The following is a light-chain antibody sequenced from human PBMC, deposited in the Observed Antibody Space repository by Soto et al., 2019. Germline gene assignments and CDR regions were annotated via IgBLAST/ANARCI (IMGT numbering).Light chain of an antibody. CDR2: GAS. V-gene: IGKV3-20*01. J-gene: IGKJ4*01. CDR1: QSVSTNY. Sequence: EIVLTQSPGTLSLSPGERTTLSCRARQSVSTNYLAWYQQKPGQAPRLLIYGASSRATGIPDRFSGSGSGADFTLTISRLEPEDFAVYYCQQYGSVPLTFGGGTKVEIE. CDR3: QQYGSVPLT.